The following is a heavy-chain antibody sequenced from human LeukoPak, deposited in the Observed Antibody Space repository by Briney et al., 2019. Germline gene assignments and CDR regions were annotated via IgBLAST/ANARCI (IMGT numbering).Heavy chain of an antibody. CDR1: GFTFSSYA. D-gene: IGHD1-26*01. V-gene: IGHV3-23*01. CDR2: ISGSGGST. Sequence: GGSLRLSCAASGFTFSSYAMSWVRQAPGKGLEWVSAISGSGGSTYYADSVKGRFTISRDNSKNTLYLQMNSLRAEDTAVYYCAEGWRELPRYHLDYWGQGTLVTVSS. CDR3: AEGWRELPRYHLDY. J-gene: IGHJ4*02.